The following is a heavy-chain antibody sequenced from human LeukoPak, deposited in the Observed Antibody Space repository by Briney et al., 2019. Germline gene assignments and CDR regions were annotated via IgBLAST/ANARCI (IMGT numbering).Heavy chain of an antibody. CDR2: ISSGSSTI. Sequence: GGSLRLSCAASGFTFSSYSMNWVRQAPGKGLEWVSYISSGSSTIYYADSVKGRFTISRDNAKNSLYLQMNSLRDEDTAVYYCARAPPTCGGDCYSAFDYWGQGTLVTVSS. V-gene: IGHV3-48*02. J-gene: IGHJ4*02. CDR1: GFTFSSYS. CDR3: ARAPPTCGGDCYSAFDY. D-gene: IGHD2-21*01.